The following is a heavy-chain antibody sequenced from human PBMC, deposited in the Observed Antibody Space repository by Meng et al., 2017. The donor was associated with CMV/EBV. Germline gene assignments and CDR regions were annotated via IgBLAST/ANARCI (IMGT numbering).Heavy chain of an antibody. CDR3: ARALCGGDCYSYYYYYGMDA. CDR1: GFTFSDYY. D-gene: IGHD2-21*01. Sequence: GESLKISCAASGFTFSDYYMSWIRQAPGKGLEWVSYISSSGSTIYYADSVKGRFTISRDNAKNSLYLQMNSLRAEDTAVYYCARALCGGDCYSYYYYYGMDAWGQGTTVTVSS. CDR2: ISSSGSTI. V-gene: IGHV3-11*04. J-gene: IGHJ6*02.